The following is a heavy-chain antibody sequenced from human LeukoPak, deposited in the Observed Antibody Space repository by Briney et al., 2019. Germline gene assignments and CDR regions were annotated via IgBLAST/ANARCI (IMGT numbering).Heavy chain of an antibody. V-gene: IGHV3-21*01. CDR3: ARVVSGAAQYCSGGSCYPAQGYYYYMDV. CDR2: ISSSSSYI. J-gene: IGHJ6*03. Sequence: GGSLRLSCAASGFTFSSYSMNWVRQAPGKGLEWVSSISSSSSYIYYADSVKGRFTISRDNAKNSLYLQMNSLRAEDTAVYYCARVVSGAAQYCSGGSCYPAQGYYYYMDVWGKGTTVTVSS. D-gene: IGHD2-15*01. CDR1: GFTFSSYS.